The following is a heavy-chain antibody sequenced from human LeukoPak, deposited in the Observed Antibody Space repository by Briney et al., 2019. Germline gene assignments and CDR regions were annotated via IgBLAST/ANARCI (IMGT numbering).Heavy chain of an antibody. CDR3: TSLNSGWYDS. CDR1: GFTFSDYY. J-gene: IGHJ5*01. Sequence: PGGSLRLSCAASGFTFSDYYMSWIRQAPGKGLEWVSVIYSGGSAYYADSVKGRFTISRDNSKNTLYLQMNSLRAEDTAVYYCTSLNSGWYDSWGQGTLVTVSS. D-gene: IGHD6-19*01. V-gene: IGHV3-53*01. CDR2: IYSGGSA.